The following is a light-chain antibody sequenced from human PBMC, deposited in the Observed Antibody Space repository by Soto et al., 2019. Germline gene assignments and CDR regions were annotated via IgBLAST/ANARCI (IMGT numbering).Light chain of an antibody. CDR2: KAT. CDR3: QSADSSGTYV. V-gene: IGLV3-25*02. J-gene: IGLJ1*01. CDR1: ALPMQF. Sequence: SYELTQPPSVSVSPGQTARITCSGDALPMQFASWYQQRPGQAPVLVIYKATERPAGIPPRSSGSRSGTIVTLTISGVQAEDEADYYCQSADSSGTYVFGTGTKVT.